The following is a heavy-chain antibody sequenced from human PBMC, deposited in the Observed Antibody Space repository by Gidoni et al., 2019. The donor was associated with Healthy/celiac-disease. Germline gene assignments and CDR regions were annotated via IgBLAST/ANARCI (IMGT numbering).Heavy chain of an antibody. CDR2: ISYDGSNK. J-gene: IGHJ4*02. CDR1: GFTFSSYG. CDR3: AKDLTSGTSPPSYYGDS. V-gene: IGHV3-30*18. Sequence: QVQLVESGGGVVQPGRSLRLSCAASGFTFSSYGMHWVRQAPGKGLAWVAVISYDGSNKYYADSVKGRFTISRDNSKNTLYLQMNSLRDEDTAVYYCAKDLTSGTSPPSYYGDSWGQGTRVTVSS. D-gene: IGHD4-17*01.